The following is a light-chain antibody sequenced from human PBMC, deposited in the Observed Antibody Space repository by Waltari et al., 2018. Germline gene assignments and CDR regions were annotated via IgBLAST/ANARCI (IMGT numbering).Light chain of an antibody. Sequence: QSVLPQPPSASGTPGQTVTISCSGGESTIRTATANWYQQCPGTAPKLLIHTDNQRSSGVPDRFSGSKSGTSASLAISGLQSGDEADYYCATWDDTRGGRVLFGGGTKLTVL. CDR3: ATWDDTRGGRVL. CDR2: TDN. CDR1: ESTIRTAT. J-gene: IGLJ2*01. V-gene: IGLV1-44*01.